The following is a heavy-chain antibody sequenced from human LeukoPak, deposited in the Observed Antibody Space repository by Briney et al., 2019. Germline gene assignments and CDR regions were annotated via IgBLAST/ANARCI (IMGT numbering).Heavy chain of an antibody. V-gene: IGHV3-30*04. Sequence: GGSLRLSCAASGFTFSSYAMHWVRQAPGKGLEWVAVISYDGSNKYYADSVKGRFTISRDNSKNTLYLQMNSLRAEDTAVYCCAREGRVQLWSYYYYYMDVWGKGTTVTISS. CDR3: AREGRVQLWSYYYYYMDV. J-gene: IGHJ6*03. D-gene: IGHD5-18*01. CDR1: GFTFSSYA. CDR2: ISYDGSNK.